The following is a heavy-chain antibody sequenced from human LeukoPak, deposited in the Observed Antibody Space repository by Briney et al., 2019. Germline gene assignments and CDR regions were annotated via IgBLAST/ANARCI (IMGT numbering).Heavy chain of an antibody. CDR3: AREYQNYYESSGYFDY. CDR1: GYSISSGYY. J-gene: IGHJ4*02. V-gene: IGHV4-38-2*02. D-gene: IGHD3-22*01. CDR2: INHSGST. Sequence: SETLSLTCTVSGYSISSGYYWGWIRQPPGKGLEWIGEINHSGSTNYNPSLKSRVTISVDTSKNQFSLKLSSVTAADTAVYYCAREYQNYYESSGYFDYWGQGILVTVSS.